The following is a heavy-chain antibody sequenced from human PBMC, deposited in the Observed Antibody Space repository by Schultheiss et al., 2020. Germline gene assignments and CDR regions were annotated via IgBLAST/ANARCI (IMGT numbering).Heavy chain of an antibody. V-gene: IGHV4-4*02. D-gene: IGHD2-21*02. CDR1: GGSISSSNW. CDR3: ARDRCGGDCYFPDAFDI. Sequence: SETLSLTCAVSGGSISSSNWWSWVRQPPGKGLEWIGEIYHSGSTNYNPSLKSRVTISVDKSKNQFSLKLSSVTAADTAVYYCARDRCGGDCYFPDAFDIWGQGTMVTVSS. CDR2: IYHSGST. J-gene: IGHJ3*02.